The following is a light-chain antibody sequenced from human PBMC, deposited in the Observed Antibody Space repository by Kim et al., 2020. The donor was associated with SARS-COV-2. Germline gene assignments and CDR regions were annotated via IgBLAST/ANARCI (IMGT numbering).Light chain of an antibody. V-gene: IGLV3-19*02. CDR2: GKN. J-gene: IGLJ2*01. Sequence: SSELTQDPAVSVALGQTVWITCQGDSLRSYYASWYQQKPGQAPVRVIYGKNNRPSGIPYRFSGSSSGNTASLTITGAQAEDEADYYCNSWDSLGVFGGGTQLTVL. CDR1: SLRSYY. CDR3: NSWDSLGV.